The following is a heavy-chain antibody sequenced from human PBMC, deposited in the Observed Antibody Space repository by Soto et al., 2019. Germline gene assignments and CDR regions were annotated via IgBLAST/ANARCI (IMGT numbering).Heavy chain of an antibody. D-gene: IGHD3-3*01. V-gene: IGHV1-46*01. CDR3: ARGTRVLRFLEWSPGDYGMDV. CDR1: GYTFTSYY. J-gene: IGHJ6*02. CDR2: INPSGGST. Sequence: ASVKVSCKASGYTFTSYYMHWVRQAPGQGLDWMGIINPSGGSTSYAQKFQGRVTMTRDTSTSTVYMELSSLRSEDTAVYYCARGTRVLRFLEWSPGDYGMDVWGQGTTVTVSS.